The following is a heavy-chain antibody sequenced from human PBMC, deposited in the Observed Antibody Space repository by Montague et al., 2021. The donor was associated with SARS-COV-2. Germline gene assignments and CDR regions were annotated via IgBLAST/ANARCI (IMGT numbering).Heavy chain of an antibody. Sequence: SETLSLTCTVSGGSISSSNYYWGWIRQPPGKGLEWIGNMYYSGGTYYNPSLKSRVTMSIDTSKNQFSPKLSSVTAADTAVYYCARDDIWLQGVTKGMDVWGQGTTVTVSS. CDR3: ARDDIWLQGVTKGMDV. J-gene: IGHJ6*02. V-gene: IGHV4-39*07. CDR2: MYYSGGT. CDR1: GGSISSSNYY. D-gene: IGHD3-10*01.